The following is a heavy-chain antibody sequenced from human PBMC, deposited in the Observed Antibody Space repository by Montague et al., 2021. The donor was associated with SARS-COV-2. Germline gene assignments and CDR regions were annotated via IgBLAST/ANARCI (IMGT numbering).Heavy chain of an antibody. CDR2: INHGVST. CDR1: GTSFSGYY. J-gene: IGHJ6*03. CDR3: ARLRDGVVPSPILGVGPYYSYYYMDV. D-gene: IGHD3-10*01. Sequence: SETLSLTCAVHGTSFSGYYWNWIRQPPGKGLEWIGEINHGVSTTYSPSLKSRLTISADTSKNQFSLKLTSVAAADTAVYYCARLRDGVVPSPILGVGPYYSYYYMDVWGRGTTVTVSS. V-gene: IGHV4-34*01.